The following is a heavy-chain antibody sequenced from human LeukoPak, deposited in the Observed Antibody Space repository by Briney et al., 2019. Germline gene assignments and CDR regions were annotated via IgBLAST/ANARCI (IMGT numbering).Heavy chain of an antibody. CDR1: GFTFSSYG. CDR3: AKDVSNIVVVPTNY. Sequence: GGSLRLSCAASGFTFSSYGMHWVRQAPGKGLEWVAFIRYDGSNKYYADSVKGRFTIPRDNSKNTLYLQMNSLRAEDTAVYYCAKDVSNIVVVPTNYWGQGTLVTVSS. CDR2: IRYDGSNK. V-gene: IGHV3-30*02. J-gene: IGHJ4*02. D-gene: IGHD2-2*01.